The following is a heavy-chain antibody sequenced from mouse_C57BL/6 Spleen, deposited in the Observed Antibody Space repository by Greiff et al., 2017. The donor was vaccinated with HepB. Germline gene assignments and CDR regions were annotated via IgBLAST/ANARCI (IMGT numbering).Heavy chain of an antibody. J-gene: IGHJ2*01. CDR1: GYTFTSYW. CDR2: INPSNGGT. V-gene: IGHV1-53*01. Sequence: VQLQQPGTELVKPGASVKLSCKASGYTFTSYWMHWVKQRPGQGHEWIGNINPSNGGTNYNEKFKSKATLTVDKSSSTAYMQLSSLTSEDSAVYYCARGRRLLPHFDYWGQGTTLTVSS. CDR3: ARGRRLLPHFDY. D-gene: IGHD1-1*01.